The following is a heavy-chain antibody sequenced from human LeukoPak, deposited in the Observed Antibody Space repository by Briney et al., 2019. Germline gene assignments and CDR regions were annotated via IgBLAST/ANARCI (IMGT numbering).Heavy chain of an antibody. CDR2: IIPIFGTA. D-gene: IGHD3-3*01. Sequence: SVKVSCKASGGTFSSYAISWVRQAPGQGLEWMGGIIPIFGTANYAQKFQGRVTMTRNTSISTAYMELSSLRSEDTAVYYCARHHGDFWSGYYNYWGQGTLVTVSS. CDR1: GGTFSSYA. CDR3: ARHHGDFWSGYYNY. J-gene: IGHJ4*02. V-gene: IGHV1-69*05.